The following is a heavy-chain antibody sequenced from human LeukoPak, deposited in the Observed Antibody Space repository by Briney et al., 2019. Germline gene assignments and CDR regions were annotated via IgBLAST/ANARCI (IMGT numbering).Heavy chain of an antibody. Sequence: SETLSLTRAVYGGSFSGYYWSWIRQPPGKGLEWIGEINHSGSTNYNPSLKSRVTISVDTSKNQFSLKLSSVTAADTAVYYCARHDGATYDYWGQGTLVTVSS. CDR2: INHSGST. J-gene: IGHJ4*02. D-gene: IGHD1-26*01. V-gene: IGHV4-34*01. CDR3: ARHDGATYDY. CDR1: GGSFSGYY.